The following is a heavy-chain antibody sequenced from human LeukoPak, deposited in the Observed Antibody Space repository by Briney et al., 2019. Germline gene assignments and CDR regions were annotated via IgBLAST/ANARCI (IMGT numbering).Heavy chain of an antibody. CDR3: AREMSWSRGAFDI. V-gene: IGHV4-34*01. CDR2: IDHTGFT. D-gene: IGHD6-13*01. Sequence: SETLSLTCAVSSGSFSAYCWIWIRQPPGKGLEWIGEIDHTGFTNYNPSLKSRITMSVDTSKKQFSLELTSVTAADTALYYCAREMSWSRGAFDIWGQGTMVTVSS. J-gene: IGHJ3*02. CDR1: SGSFSAYC.